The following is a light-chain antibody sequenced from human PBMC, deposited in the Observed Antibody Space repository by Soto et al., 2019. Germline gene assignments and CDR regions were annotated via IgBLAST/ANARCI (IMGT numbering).Light chain of an antibody. Sequence: DIQMTQSPSILSASVGDRVNITCRASQSITNWLAWYQHNPGKATRLLIYMASSLESSVPSSVSGSGAETEFSLAISSLQPIAFGTSCCLLYKFYSFTFPQGTKLEIK. CDR3: LLYKFYSFT. CDR1: QSITNW. V-gene: IGKV1-5*03. J-gene: IGKJ2*01. CDR2: MAS.